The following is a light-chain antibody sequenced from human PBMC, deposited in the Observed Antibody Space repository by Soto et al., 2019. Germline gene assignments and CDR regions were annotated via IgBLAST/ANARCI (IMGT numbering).Light chain of an antibody. J-gene: IGLJ2*01. Sequence: QSALTQPRSVSGSPGQSVTVSCTGTSNDVGAYIYVSWYQQHPGKAPRLMIYDVNKRPSGVPDRFAGSKSGNTASLTISALQAEDEADYFCCSYAGNDAFVFGGGTKLTVL. CDR1: SNDVGAYIY. CDR2: DVN. V-gene: IGLV2-11*01. CDR3: CSYAGNDAFV.